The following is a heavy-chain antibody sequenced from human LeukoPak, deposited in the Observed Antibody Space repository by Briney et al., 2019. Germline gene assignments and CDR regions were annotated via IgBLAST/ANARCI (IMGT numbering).Heavy chain of an antibody. V-gene: IGHV6-1*01. CDR1: GDSVFSDS. J-gene: IGHJ6*03. CDR3: AREGSCWLNYYYYYMDV. Sequence: SQTLSLTCVISGDSVFSDSWNWIRQSPSRGLEWLGRTYYRSKWYNDYAESVRSRITIKPDTSRNQFSLQLNSVTPEDTAVYYCAREGSCWLNYYYYYMDVWGKGTTVTVSS. D-gene: IGHD1-26*01. CDR2: TYYRSKWYN.